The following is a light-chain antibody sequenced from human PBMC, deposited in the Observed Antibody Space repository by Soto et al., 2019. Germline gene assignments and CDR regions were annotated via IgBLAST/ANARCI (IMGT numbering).Light chain of an antibody. CDR3: QQRINWPLT. J-gene: IGKJ3*01. CDR1: QSVSKY. CDR2: DAF. V-gene: IGKV3-11*01. Sequence: EIVLTQSPATLSLSPGERATLSCRASQSVSKYLAWYQQKPGQVPRLLIYDAFNRATGIPVRFSGSGSGTDLTLTISSLEPEDFAVYYCQQRINWPLTFGPGTKVEVK.